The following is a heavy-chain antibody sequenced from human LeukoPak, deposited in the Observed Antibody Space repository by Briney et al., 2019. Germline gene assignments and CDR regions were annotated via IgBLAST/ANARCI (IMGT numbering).Heavy chain of an antibody. J-gene: IGHJ3*02. D-gene: IGHD3-22*01. CDR3: ARDPYYYDSSGYYGHDAFDI. CDR2: IYYSGST. V-gene: IGHV4-31*11. Sequence: PSETLSLTCAVSGGSISSGGYYWSWIRQHPGKGLEWIGYIYYSGSTYYNPSLKSRVTISVDTSKNQFSLKLSSVTAADTAVYYCARDPYYYDSSGYYGHDAFDIWGQGTMVTVSS. CDR1: GGSISSGGYY.